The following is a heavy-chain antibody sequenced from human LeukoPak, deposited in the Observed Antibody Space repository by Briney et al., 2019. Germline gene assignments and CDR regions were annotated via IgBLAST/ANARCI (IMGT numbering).Heavy chain of an antibody. D-gene: IGHD6-6*01. V-gene: IGHV3-23*01. Sequence: HTGGSLRLSCAASGFTFSSYAMSWVRQAPGKGLEWVSAISGSGGSTYYADSVKGRFTISRDNSKNTLYLQTNSLRAEDTAVYYCAKAGIAARGYYFDYWGQGTLVTVSS. CDR2: ISGSGGST. CDR1: GFTFSSYA. CDR3: AKAGIAARGYYFDY. J-gene: IGHJ4*02.